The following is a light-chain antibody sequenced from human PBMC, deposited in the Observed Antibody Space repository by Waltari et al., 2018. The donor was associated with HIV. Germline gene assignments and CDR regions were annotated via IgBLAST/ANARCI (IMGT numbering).Light chain of an antibody. J-gene: IGKJ2*01. CDR2: LGS. V-gene: IGKV2-28*01. Sequence: IVMTQSTLSLRVTPGEPASISCRASQSLLHSNGYNYLDWYLQKPGQSPQLLIYLGSNRASWVPDRFSGSGSGTDFTLKISRVEAEDVGVYYCMQALQTPSTFGQGTKLEIK. CDR1: QSLLHSNGYNY. CDR3: MQALQTPST.